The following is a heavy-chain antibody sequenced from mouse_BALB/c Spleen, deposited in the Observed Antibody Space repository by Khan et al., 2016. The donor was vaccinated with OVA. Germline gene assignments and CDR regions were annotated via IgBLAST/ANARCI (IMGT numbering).Heavy chain of an antibody. CDR3: AKWYNSYYAMDY. Sequence: VELVESGPGLVAPSQSLSITCTVSGFSLTSYGVNWVRQPPGKGLEWLGVIWDDGSTNYHSDLKSRLSICKDNSKSQVFLKLNSLQTDDTATYYCAKWYNSYYAMDYWGQGTSVTVSS. J-gene: IGHJ4*01. D-gene: IGHD1-3*01. CDR1: GFSLTSYG. CDR2: IWDDGST. V-gene: IGHV2-3*01.